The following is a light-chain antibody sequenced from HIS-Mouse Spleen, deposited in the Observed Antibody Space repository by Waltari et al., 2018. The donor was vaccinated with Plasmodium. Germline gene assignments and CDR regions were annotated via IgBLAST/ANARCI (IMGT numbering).Light chain of an antibody. CDR3: QQRSNWPRVLT. V-gene: IGKV3-11*01. J-gene: IGKJ4*01. CDR2: DAS. Sequence: EIVLTQSPATLSSSPGERAPLPCRASQSVSSYLAWYQQKPGQAPRLLIYDASNRATGIPARFSGSGSGTDFTLTISSLEPEDFAVYYCQQRSNWPRVLTFGGGTKVEIK. CDR1: QSVSSY.